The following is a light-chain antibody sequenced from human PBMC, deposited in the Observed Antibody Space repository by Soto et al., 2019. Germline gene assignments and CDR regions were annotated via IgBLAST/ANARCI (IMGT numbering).Light chain of an antibody. Sequence: EKVLTHSPVTLSVSLGERATLSCRASQSITTNLAWYQQKPGQAPRLLIFGASNRATGIPARFSGSGSGTGFYLTISSLQSEDSAIDYCQQYNDWPPLTFGGGTKVEI. J-gene: IGKJ4*01. CDR3: QQYNDWPPLT. CDR2: GAS. V-gene: IGKV3-15*01. CDR1: QSITTN.